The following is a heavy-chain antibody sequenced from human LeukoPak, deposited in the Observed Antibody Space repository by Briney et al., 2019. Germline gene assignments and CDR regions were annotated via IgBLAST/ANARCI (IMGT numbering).Heavy chain of an antibody. V-gene: IGHV3-23*01. CDR1: GFIFSSYS. J-gene: IGHJ6*03. CDR3: AKRPLLFGVVIEDYMDV. Sequence: GGSLRLSCAASGFIFSSYSMNWVRQAPGKGLEWVSAISGSGGSTYYADSVKGRFTISRDNSKNTLYLQMNSLRAEDTAVYYCAKRPLLFGVVIEDYMDVWGKGTTVTVSS. CDR2: ISGSGGST. D-gene: IGHD3-3*01.